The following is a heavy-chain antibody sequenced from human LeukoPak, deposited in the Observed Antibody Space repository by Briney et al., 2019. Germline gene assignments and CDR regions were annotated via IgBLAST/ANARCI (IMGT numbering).Heavy chain of an antibody. J-gene: IGHJ4*02. Sequence: GRSLRLSCAASGFTFSAHGMHWVRQAPGKGLEWVALTWYDGSSEYYADSVKGRLTISRDNSKNTLLQMNSLRAEDTAVYYCAKDRGVVRGVDYWGQGTLVTVSS. CDR1: GFTFSAHG. CDR3: AKDRGVVRGVDY. V-gene: IGHV3-33*06. D-gene: IGHD3-10*01. CDR2: TWYDGSSE.